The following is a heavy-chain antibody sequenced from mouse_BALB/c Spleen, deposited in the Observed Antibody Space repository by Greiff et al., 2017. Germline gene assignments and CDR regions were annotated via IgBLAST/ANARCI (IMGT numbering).Heavy chain of an antibody. J-gene: IGHJ3*01. CDR3: ARDDYYGSTWFAY. CDR1: GFTFSDFY. Sequence: EVNVVESGGGLVQPGGSLRLSCATSGFTFSDFYMEWVRQPPGKRLEWIAASRNKANDYTTEYSASVKGRFIVSRDTSQSILYLQMNALRAEDTAIYYCARDDYYGSTWFAYWGQGTLVTVSA. D-gene: IGHD1-1*01. CDR2: SRNKANDYTT. V-gene: IGHV7-1*02.